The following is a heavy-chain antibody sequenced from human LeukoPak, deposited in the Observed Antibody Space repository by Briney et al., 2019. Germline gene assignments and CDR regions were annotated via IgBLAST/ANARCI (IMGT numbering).Heavy chain of an antibody. CDR2: ISYDGSNK. J-gene: IGHJ4*02. Sequence: GGSLRLSCAASGFTFSSYAMHWVRQAPGKGLEWVAVISYDGSNKHYADSVKGRFTISRDNSKNTLYLQMNSLRAEDTAVYYCAKDSYYYGSGSSNFDYWGQGTLVTVSS. CDR1: GFTFSSYA. D-gene: IGHD3-10*01. V-gene: IGHV3-30*04. CDR3: AKDSYYYGSGSSNFDY.